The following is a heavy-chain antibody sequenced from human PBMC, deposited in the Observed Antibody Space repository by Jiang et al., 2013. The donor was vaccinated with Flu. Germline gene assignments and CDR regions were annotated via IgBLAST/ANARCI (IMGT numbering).Heavy chain of an antibody. V-gene: IGHV4-31*03. CDR3: ARDVGGFYFDF. CDR1: GDSISNAAYY. Sequence: SLTCTVSGDSISNAAYYWSWIRQHPGKGLEWIGYISYTGTTYYNPSLKSRSTISVDASKNQFSLKVTSVTAADTAVYYCARDVGGFYFDFWGQGALVTVSS. CDR2: ISYTGTT. D-gene: IGHD4-23*01. J-gene: IGHJ4*02.